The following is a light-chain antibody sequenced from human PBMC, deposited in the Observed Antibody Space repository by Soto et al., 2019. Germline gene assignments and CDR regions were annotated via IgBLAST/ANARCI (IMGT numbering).Light chain of an antibody. J-gene: IGKJ1*01. CDR1: QSISLS. Sequence: DIRMTQSPSTLSAFVGDRVTITCRASQSISLSLAWYQQKPGKAPDLLISDASNLERGVPSRFSGSGSGTEFTLTISSLQPDDFATYYCQQYNSYSEAFGQGTKVDIK. CDR2: DAS. V-gene: IGKV1-5*01. CDR3: QQYNSYSEA.